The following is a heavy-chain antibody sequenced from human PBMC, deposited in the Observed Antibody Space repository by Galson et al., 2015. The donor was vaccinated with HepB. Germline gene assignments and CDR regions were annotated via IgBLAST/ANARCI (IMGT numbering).Heavy chain of an antibody. CDR1: GGTFSSYA. CDR3: AVAYDYSNYPPLDY. Sequence: SCKASGGTFSSYAISWVRQAPGQGLEWMGGIIPILGIANYAQKFQGRVTITADKSTSTAYMELSSLRSEDTAVYYCAVAYDYSNYPPLDYWGQGTLVTVSS. D-gene: IGHD4-11*01. V-gene: IGHV1-69*10. CDR2: IIPILGIA. J-gene: IGHJ4*02.